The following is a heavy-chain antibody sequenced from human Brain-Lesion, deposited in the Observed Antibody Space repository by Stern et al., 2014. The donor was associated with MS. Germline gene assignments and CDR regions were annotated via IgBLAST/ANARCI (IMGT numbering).Heavy chain of an antibody. CDR3: ARSPATPSGYDRFDY. Sequence: VQLVQSGAEVKKPGESLKISCEASGYLFDDYWIGWVRQMSGRGLELVAIIFPRDSNTRYSPSVQGQVTISADKSISTPYLQWSSLKPSDTAFYYCARSPATPSGYDRFDYWGQGALVTVSS. CDR2: IFPRDSNT. D-gene: IGHD5-12*01. J-gene: IGHJ4*02. CDR1: GYLFDDYW. V-gene: IGHV5-51*03.